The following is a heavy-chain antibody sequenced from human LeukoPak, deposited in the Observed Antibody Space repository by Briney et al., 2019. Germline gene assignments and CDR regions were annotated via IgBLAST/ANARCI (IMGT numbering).Heavy chain of an antibody. CDR2: ISYDGSNK. CDR1: GFTFSSYG. Sequence: PGGSLRLSCAVSGFTFSSYGMHWVRQAPGKGLEWVAVISYDGSNKYYADSVKDRFTISRDNSKNTLYLQMNSLRAEDTAVYYCAKDPSMYNRYVGGGDYWGQGTLVTVSS. J-gene: IGHJ4*02. D-gene: IGHD5-12*01. V-gene: IGHV3-30*18. CDR3: AKDPSMYNRYVGGGDY.